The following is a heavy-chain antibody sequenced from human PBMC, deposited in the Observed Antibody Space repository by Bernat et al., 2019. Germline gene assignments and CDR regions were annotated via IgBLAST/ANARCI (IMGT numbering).Heavy chain of an antibody. CDR2: IWYDGSNK. J-gene: IGHJ3*02. D-gene: IGHD2-21*01. CDR1: GFTFSSYG. Sequence: QVQLVESGGGVVQPGRSLSLSCAASGFTFSSYGLHWVRQAPGKGLEWVAVIWYDGSNKYYADSVKGRFTISRDNSKNTLYLQMNSLRAEDTAVYYCARGKLRRDGYNKDAFDIWGQGTMVTVSS. CDR3: ARGKLRRDGYNKDAFDI. V-gene: IGHV3-33*01.